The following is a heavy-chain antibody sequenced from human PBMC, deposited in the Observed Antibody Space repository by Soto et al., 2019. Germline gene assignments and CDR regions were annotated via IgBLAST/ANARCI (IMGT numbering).Heavy chain of an antibody. CDR1: SGSIGTYF. D-gene: IGHD1-26*01. J-gene: IGHJ3*02. CDR3: ARGRGGTYDAFDI. CDR2: IYYIGTT. V-gene: IGHV4-59*01. Sequence: SETLSLTCTVSSGSIGTYFWSWIRQPPGKGLEWIGYIYYIGTTNYNPSLKSRVTIFLDTSKNQFSLRLSSVTAADTAVYYCARGRGGTYDAFDIWGQGTLVTVSS.